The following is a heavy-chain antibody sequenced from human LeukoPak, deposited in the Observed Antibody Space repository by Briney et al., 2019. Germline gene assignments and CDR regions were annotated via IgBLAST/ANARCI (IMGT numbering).Heavy chain of an antibody. CDR1: GGSFSGYY. CDR2: INHSGST. Sequence: SETLSLTCAVYGGSFSGYYWSWIRQPPGKGLEWIGEINHSGSTNYNPSLKSRVTISVDTSKNQFSLKLSSVTAADTAVYYCARDIVVVPAAYNWFDPWGQGTLVTVSS. CDR3: ARDIVVVPAAYNWFDP. V-gene: IGHV4-34*01. J-gene: IGHJ5*02. D-gene: IGHD2-2*01.